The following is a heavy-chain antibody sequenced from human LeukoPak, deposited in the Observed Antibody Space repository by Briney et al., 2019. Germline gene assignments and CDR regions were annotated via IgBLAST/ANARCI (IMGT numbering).Heavy chain of an antibody. D-gene: IGHD6-6*01. CDR3: ARGGGYSSSGNWFDP. CDR1: GYTFTSYD. V-gene: IGHV1-8*01. Sequence: SVRVSCKASGYTFTSYDINWVRQATGQGLEWIRWMNPNSGNTGYAQKFQGRVTMTRNTSISTAYMELSSLRSEDTAVYYCARGGGYSSSGNWFDPWGQGTLVTVSS. J-gene: IGHJ5*02. CDR2: MNPNSGNT.